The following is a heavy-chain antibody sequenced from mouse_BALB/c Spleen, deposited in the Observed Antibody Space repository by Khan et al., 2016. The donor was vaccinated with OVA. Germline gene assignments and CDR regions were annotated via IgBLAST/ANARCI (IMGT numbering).Heavy chain of an antibody. Sequence: QVQLQQSGPELVKPGASVKMSCKASGYTFTDYVINWVKQSTGQGLEWIGEIYPGSGRTNYNEKFKGKATLTADKSSNTAYMKLSSLTSEDSAVYYCARPSYYYVCNSYWFFAVWGAGSTVTVSS. D-gene: IGHD1-1*02. CDR3: ARPSYYYVCNSYWFFAV. J-gene: IGHJ1*01. CDR1: GYTFTDYV. CDR2: IYPGSGRT. V-gene: IGHV1-77*01.